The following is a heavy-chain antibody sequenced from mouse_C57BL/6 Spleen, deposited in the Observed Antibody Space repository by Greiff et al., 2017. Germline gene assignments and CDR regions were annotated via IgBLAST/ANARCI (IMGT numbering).Heavy chain of an antibody. CDR3: ARLLYYAMDY. CDR2: ISYDGSN. V-gene: IGHV3-6*01. CDR1: GYSITSGYY. Sequence: EVHLVESGPGLVKPSQSLSLTCSVTGYSITSGYYWNWIRQFPGNKLEWMGYISYDGSNNYNPSLKNRISITRDTSKNQFFLKLNSVTTEDTATYYCARLLYYAMDYWGQGTSVTVSS. J-gene: IGHJ4*01.